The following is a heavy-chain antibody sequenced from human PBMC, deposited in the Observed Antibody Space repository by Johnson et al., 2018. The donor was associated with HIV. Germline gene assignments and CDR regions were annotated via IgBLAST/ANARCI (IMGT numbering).Heavy chain of an antibody. Sequence: VQLVESGGGLVQPGGSLRLSCAASGFTFDDYAMHWVRQAPGKGLEWVSGISWNSGSIGYADSVKGRFTISRDNAKNSLYLQMNSLRAEDTAVYYCARDLLGMDDAFDIWGQGTMVTVSS. J-gene: IGHJ3*02. V-gene: IGHV3-9*01. CDR3: ARDLLGMDDAFDI. CDR1: GFTFDDYA. D-gene: IGHD7-27*01. CDR2: ISWNSGSI.